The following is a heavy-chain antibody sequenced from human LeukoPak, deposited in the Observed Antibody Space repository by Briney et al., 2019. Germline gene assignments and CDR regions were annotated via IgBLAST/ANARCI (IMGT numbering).Heavy chain of an antibody. J-gene: IGHJ3*02. V-gene: IGHV1-2*02. CDR3: ARTGYGSGLFAAFDI. CDR2: INPNSGGT. D-gene: IGHD3-10*01. Sequence: GASVKVSCKASGYTITDYYMHWVRQAPGQGLEWMGYINPNSGGTKYAQNFQGRVTMTRDTSISTAYMELSRLTSDDTAVYYCARTGYGSGLFAAFDIWGQGTMVTVSS. CDR1: GYTITDYY.